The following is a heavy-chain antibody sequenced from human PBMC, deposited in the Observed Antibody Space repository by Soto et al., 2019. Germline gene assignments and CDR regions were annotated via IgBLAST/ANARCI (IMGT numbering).Heavy chain of an antibody. V-gene: IGHV4-34*01. D-gene: IGHD4-17*01. J-gene: IGHJ6*02. CDR3: ARAPMDDYGNYSGGMDV. Sequence: QVQLQQWGAGLLKPSETLSLTCGVSGGSFRGYSWNWIRQSPEKGLERIGEINYRVITSYHPSLRIRVTISLDTSTHRFSLTLTSVTAADPAKYYCARAPMDDYGNYSGGMDVWGQGTTITVS. CDR1: GGSFRGYS. CDR2: INYRVIT.